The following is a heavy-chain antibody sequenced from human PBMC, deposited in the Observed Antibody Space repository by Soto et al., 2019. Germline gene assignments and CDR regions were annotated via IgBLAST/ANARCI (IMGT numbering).Heavy chain of an antibody. CDR3: ARDPNSSGWYPGEYFQH. D-gene: IGHD6-19*01. CDR1: GYTFTSYA. V-gene: IGHV1-3*01. CDR2: INAGNGNT. Sequence: SVKVSCKASGYTFTSYAMHWVRQAPGQRLEWMGWINAGNGNTKYSQKFQGRVTITRDTSASTAYMELSSLRSEDTAVYYCARDPNSSGWYPGEYFQHWGQGXLVTVSS. J-gene: IGHJ1*01.